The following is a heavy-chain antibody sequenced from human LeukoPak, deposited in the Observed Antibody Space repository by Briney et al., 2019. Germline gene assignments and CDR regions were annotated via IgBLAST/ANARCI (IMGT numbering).Heavy chain of an antibody. V-gene: IGHV4-59*01. CDR1: GGSISGYY. J-gene: IGHJ4*02. D-gene: IGHD5-24*01. CDR3: ARARRDGYNYYYFDY. CDR2: IYYSGST. Sequence: SETLSLTCSVSGGSISGYYWSWIRQPPGKGLEWIGYIYYSGSTNYNPSLKSRVTISVDTSKNQFSLKLSSVTAADTAVYYCARARRDGYNYYYFDYWGQGTLVTVSS.